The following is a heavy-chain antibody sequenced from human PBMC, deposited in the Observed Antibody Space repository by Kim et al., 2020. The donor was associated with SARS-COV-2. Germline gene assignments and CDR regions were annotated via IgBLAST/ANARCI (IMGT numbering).Heavy chain of an antibody. CDR3: ATAYYTCQPQYYFDY. V-gene: IGHV1-24*01. D-gene: IGHD3-10*01. J-gene: IGHJ4*02. Sequence: RKFQGRVTMPEDQSTDTAYMELSSLGSEDTAVYYCATAYYTCQPQYYFDYWGQGTLVTVSS.